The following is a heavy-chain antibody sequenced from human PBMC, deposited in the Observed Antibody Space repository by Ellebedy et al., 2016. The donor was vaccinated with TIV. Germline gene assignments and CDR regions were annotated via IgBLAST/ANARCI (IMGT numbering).Heavy chain of an antibody. D-gene: IGHD5-24*01. CDR2: ISYDGSTK. Sequence: GESLKISCEVSGFTLNNYPMHWVRQAPGKGLEWVAVISYDGSTKYYADSVKGRFTISRDTSKNTLYLQMHSLRAEDTAVYYCARERRDGYMPRFDPWGQGTLVTVSS. J-gene: IGHJ5*02. CDR3: ARERRDGYMPRFDP. V-gene: IGHV3-30*01. CDR1: GFTLNNYP.